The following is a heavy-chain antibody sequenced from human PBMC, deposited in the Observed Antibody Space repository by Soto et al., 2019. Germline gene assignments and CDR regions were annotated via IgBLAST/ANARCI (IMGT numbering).Heavy chain of an antibody. Sequence: EVRLLESGGGLAQPGGSRRLSCAASGFTFSSSAMNWVRQAPGKGLEWVSSIRVGGGDTFYADSVGGRFTVSRDISRNSLYLQMNSLRAEDTAIYYCAKCSVGTVRTSGWCTWFDPWGQGTLVTVSS. CDR2: IRVGGGDT. V-gene: IGHV3-23*01. CDR3: AKCSVGTVRTSGWCTWFDP. D-gene: IGHD6-19*01. J-gene: IGHJ5*02. CDR1: GFTFSSSA.